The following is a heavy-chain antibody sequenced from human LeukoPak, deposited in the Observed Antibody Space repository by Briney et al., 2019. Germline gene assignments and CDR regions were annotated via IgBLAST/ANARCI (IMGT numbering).Heavy chain of an antibody. CDR2: INPSGGST. CDR1: GYTFTSYY. D-gene: IGHD6-13*01. V-gene: IGHV1-46*01. CDR3: ARGIGQQLSTVGFDY. J-gene: IGHJ4*02. Sequence: ASVKVSCKASGYTFTSYYMHWVRQAPGQGLEWMGIINPSGGSTSYAQKFQGRVTTTRDTSTSTVYMELSSLRSEDTAVYYCARGIGQQLSTVGFDYWGQGTLVTVSS.